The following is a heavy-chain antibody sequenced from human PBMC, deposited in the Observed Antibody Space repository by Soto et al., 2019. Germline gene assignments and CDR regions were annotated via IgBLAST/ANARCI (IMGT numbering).Heavy chain of an antibody. CDR1: GYTFTSYG. Sequence: QVQLVQSGAEVKKPGASVKVSCKASGYTFTSYGISWVRQAPGQGLEWMGWISAYNGNTNYAQKLQGRVTMTTDTSTSTDYMEPRSLRSDDTAVYLCARDVAYCISTSCYDFYYYGMDVWGQGTTVTVSS. V-gene: IGHV1-18*01. CDR3: ARDVAYCISTSCYDFYYYGMDV. D-gene: IGHD2-2*01. J-gene: IGHJ6*02. CDR2: ISAYNGNT.